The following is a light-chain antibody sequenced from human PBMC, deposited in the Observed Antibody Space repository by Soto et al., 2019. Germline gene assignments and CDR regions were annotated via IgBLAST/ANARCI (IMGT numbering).Light chain of an antibody. CDR3: QQYDNWPYT. Sequence: ELVLTQSPGTLSLSPGERATLSCRASQSVSNNLAWYQQKPGQAPRLLIYGASTRATALPARFRGSGSGTEFTLAISSLQSEDCAVYFCQQYDNWPYTFGQGPRWIA. CDR2: GAS. J-gene: IGKJ2*01. CDR1: QSVSNN. V-gene: IGKV3-15*01.